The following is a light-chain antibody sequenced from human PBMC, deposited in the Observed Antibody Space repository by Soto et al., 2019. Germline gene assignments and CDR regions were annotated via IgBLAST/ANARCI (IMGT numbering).Light chain of an antibody. V-gene: IGLV1-40*01. CDR2: DND. CDR3: QSYDNSLSGVV. J-gene: IGLJ2*01. CDR1: SSNSGAGFD. Sequence: QSVLTQPPSVSGAPGQRIIISCTGTSSNSGAGFDVHWYQHLPGTAPKLLVYDNDNRPSGLPARFSDSRSGTSASLAITSLQADDEADYYCQSYDNSLSGVVFGGGTQLTVL.